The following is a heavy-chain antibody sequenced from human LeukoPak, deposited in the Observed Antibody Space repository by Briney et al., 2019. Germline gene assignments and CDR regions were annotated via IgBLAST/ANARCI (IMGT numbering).Heavy chain of an antibody. Sequence: GGSLRLSCAASGFTFDDYAMHWVRQAPGKGLEWVSLISGDGGSTYYADSVKGRFTISRDNSKNSLYLQMNSLRTEDTALYYCAKDWSQQQLVDAFDIWGQGTMVTVSS. CDR2: ISGDGGST. J-gene: IGHJ3*02. V-gene: IGHV3-43*02. CDR1: GFTFDDYA. CDR3: AKDWSQQQLVDAFDI. D-gene: IGHD6-13*01.